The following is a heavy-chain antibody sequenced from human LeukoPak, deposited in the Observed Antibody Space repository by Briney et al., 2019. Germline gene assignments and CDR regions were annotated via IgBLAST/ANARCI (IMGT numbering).Heavy chain of an antibody. J-gene: IGHJ4*02. Sequence: ASVKVSCKASGYTFTGYYMHWVRQAPGQGLEWMGWINPDTGDTNYAQKFQAWVTMTRDTSISTAYMELSRLRSDDTAVYYCASSYGSGSYFTFDYWGQGTLVTVSS. V-gene: IGHV1-2*04. CDR1: GYTFTGYY. CDR2: INPDTGDT. CDR3: ASSYGSGSYFTFDY. D-gene: IGHD3-10*01.